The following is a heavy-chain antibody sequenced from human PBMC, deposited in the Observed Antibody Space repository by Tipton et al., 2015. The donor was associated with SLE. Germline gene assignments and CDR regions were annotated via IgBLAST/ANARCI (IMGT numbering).Heavy chain of an antibody. CDR2: IDYSGRT. J-gene: IGHJ4*02. CDR1: GGSITSSGFY. CDR3: ARRTSGYAPDY. Sequence: TLSLTCTVPGGSITSSGFYWGWFRQPPGKGLEWIGSIDYSGRTYYTPSLKSQVTISVDTSKNQFSLKLSSVTAADTAFYYCARRTSGYAPDYWGQGTLVTVSS. V-gene: IGHV4-39*07. D-gene: IGHD5-12*01.